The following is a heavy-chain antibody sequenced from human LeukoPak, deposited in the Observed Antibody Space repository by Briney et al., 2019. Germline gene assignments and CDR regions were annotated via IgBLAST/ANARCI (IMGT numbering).Heavy chain of an antibody. CDR3: ASGAQSDY. CDR2: ISSSTHYI. CDR1: VFPFSSNS. Sequence: PGGSLRLSGAASVFPFSSNSMNWFRRAPGKGLEWVSSISSSTHYIYYADSLKVRCIISRDNAKRSPYLGLNSLRAVDTAVYYCASGAQSDYWGQGTLVTVSS. D-gene: IGHD1-26*01. J-gene: IGHJ4*02. V-gene: IGHV3-21*01.